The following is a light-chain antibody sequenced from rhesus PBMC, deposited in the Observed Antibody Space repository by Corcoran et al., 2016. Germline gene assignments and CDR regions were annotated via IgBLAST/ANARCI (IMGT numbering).Light chain of an antibody. Sequence: DIQMTQSPSSLSASVGDTVTITCRASQSISSWLDWYQQKPGKALKLLSYKASSLQSGVPSRFSGSGSGTDFTLTISSLQPEEFATYYCLKYSSSPWTFGQGTKVEIK. CDR3: LKYSSSPWT. V-gene: IGKV1-22*01. CDR1: QSISSW. CDR2: KAS. J-gene: IGKJ1*01.